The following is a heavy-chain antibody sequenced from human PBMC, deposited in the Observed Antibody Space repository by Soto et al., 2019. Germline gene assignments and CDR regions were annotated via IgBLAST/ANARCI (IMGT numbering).Heavy chain of an antibody. J-gene: IGHJ4*02. CDR3: TRHEGGAAAHRPLDY. D-gene: IGHD6-13*01. CDR1: GASIRSTSYY. V-gene: IGHV4-39*01. Sequence: SETQSLTCSVSGASIRSTSYYWGRIRQPPGKGLEWIGSIYYSGSTHYSPSLKSRIIMSIDTSTNQFSLKLTSVTAADTAVYYCTRHEGGAAAHRPLDYWGQGTLVTVSS. CDR2: IYYSGST.